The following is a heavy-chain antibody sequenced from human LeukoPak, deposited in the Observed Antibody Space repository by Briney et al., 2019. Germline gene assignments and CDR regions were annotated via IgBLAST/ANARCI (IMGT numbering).Heavy chain of an antibody. CDR3: ARGAHYDILKRYMDV. V-gene: IGHV1-2*02. J-gene: IGHJ6*03. CDR2: INPNSDGT. CDR1: GYTFTGYY. D-gene: IGHD3-9*01. Sequence: ASVKVSCKASGYTFTGYYMHWVRQTPGQGLEWMGWINPNSDGTNYAQKFQGRVTMTRDTSISTAYMELSRLRSDDTAVYYCARGAHYDILKRYMDVWGKGTTVTISS.